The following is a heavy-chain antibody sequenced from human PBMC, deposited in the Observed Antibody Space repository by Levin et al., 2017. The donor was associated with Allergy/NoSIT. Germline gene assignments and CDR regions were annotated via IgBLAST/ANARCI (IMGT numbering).Heavy chain of an antibody. CDR2: ISGSGGST. CDR1: GFTFSSYA. Sequence: GESLKISCAASGFTFSSYAMSWVRQAPGKGLEWVSAISGSGGSTYYADSVKGRFTVSRDNSKNTLYLQMNSLRAEDTAVYYCAKVSRGYIYGVGDWGQGTLVTVSS. CDR3: AKVSRGYIYGVGD. V-gene: IGHV3-23*01. J-gene: IGHJ4*02. D-gene: IGHD5-18*01.